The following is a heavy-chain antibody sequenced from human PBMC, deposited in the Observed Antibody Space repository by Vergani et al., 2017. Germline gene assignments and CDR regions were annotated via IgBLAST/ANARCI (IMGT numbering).Heavy chain of an antibody. CDR2: ISGSGVSA. D-gene: IGHD6-19*01. CDR3: AKDTIAVAGTGGGDY. CDR1: EFTFSNYA. Sequence: EVQLLESGGGLVQPGGSLRLTCAASEFTFSNYAMNWVRQAPGKGLEWVSGISGSGVSAYYTDSVKGRFTISRDNSKNMLFLQMNSLRAEDTAVYYCAKDTIAVAGTGGGDYWGQGTLVTVSS. V-gene: IGHV3-23*01. J-gene: IGHJ4*02.